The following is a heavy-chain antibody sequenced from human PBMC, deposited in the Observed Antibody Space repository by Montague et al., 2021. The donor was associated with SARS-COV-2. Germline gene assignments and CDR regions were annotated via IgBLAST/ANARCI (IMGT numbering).Heavy chain of an antibody. V-gene: IGHV6-1*01. CDR1: GDSVARNSAA. Sequence: CAISGDSVARNSAACNWVRQSPAKGFEWLGRTYYRSKWYNDYAVSVKSRITINPDTSKNQISLQLNSVTPEDTAVYYCARTSASSDYWGQGTLVTVSS. CDR2: TYYRSKWYN. J-gene: IGHJ4*02. CDR3: ARTSASSDY. D-gene: IGHD1-26*01.